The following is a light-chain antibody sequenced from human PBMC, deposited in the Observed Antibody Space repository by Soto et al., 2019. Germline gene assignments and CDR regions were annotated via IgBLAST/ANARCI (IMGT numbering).Light chain of an antibody. CDR2: EVN. Sequence: QSALTQPASVSGSPGQSITISCTGTSSDVGGYNYVSWYQQQAGKAPKLLIYEVNYRPSGVSDRFSDSKYGTTASLTISGLQAEDEADYYCSSYTTTKNCVFGTGTKVTVL. V-gene: IGLV2-14*01. J-gene: IGLJ1*01. CDR3: SSYTTTKNCV. CDR1: SSDVGGYNY.